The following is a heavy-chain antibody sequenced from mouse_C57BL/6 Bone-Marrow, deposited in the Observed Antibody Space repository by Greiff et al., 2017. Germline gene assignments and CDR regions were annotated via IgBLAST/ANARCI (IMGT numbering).Heavy chain of an antibody. Sequence: ESGPGLVKPSQSLSLTCSVTGYSITSGYYWNWIRQFPGNKLEWMGYISYDGSNNYNPSLKNRISITRDTSKNQFFLKLNSVTTEDTATYYCAGGGIYYDYDEDYYYAMDYWGQGTSVTVSS. CDR2: ISYDGSN. CDR3: AGGGIYYDYDEDYYYAMDY. J-gene: IGHJ4*01. CDR1: GYSITSGYY. V-gene: IGHV3-6*01. D-gene: IGHD2-4*01.